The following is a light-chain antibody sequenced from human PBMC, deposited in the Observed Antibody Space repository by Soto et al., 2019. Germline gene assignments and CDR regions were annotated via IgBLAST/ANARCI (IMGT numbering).Light chain of an antibody. CDR1: TSNIGSNY. Sequence: QSVLTQPPSASGTPGQRVTISCSGSTSNIGSNYVYWYQHLPGTAPKLLIYTDNQRPSGVPDRFSGSKSGTSASLAISGLRSEDEADYYCQSYDSRLSGWVFGGGTKLTVL. CDR3: QSYDSRLSGWV. J-gene: IGLJ3*02. CDR2: TDN. V-gene: IGLV1-47*02.